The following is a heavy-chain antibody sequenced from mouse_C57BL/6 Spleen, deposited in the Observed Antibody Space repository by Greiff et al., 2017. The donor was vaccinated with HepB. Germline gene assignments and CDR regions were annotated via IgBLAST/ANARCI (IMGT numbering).Heavy chain of an antibody. J-gene: IGHJ2*01. V-gene: IGHV1-61*01. CDR3: ARGFITTVVDYFDY. Sequence: QVQLKQPGAELVRPGSSVKLSCKASGYTFTSYWMDWVKQRPGQGLEWIGNIYPSDSETHYNQKFKDKATLTVDKSSSTAYMQLSSLTSEDSAVYYCARGFITTVVDYFDYWGQGTTLTVSS. CDR1: GYTFTSYW. D-gene: IGHD1-1*01. CDR2: IYPSDSET.